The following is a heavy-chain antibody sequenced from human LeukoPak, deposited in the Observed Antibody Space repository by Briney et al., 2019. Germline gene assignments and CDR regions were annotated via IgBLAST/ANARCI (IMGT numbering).Heavy chain of an antibody. J-gene: IGHJ4*02. CDR2: ISWNSDFI. D-gene: IGHD6-19*01. CDR1: GFNFNDKA. V-gene: IGHV3-9*01. CDR3: AKTPYSSGRSPFDY. Sequence: GGSLRLSCVASGFNFNDKAMHWVRQAPGKGLEWVSSISWNSDFIDYADSVKGRLTVSRDNAKTSLYLQMNSVRDEDTAFYYCAKTPYSSGRSPFDYWGQGTLVTVSS.